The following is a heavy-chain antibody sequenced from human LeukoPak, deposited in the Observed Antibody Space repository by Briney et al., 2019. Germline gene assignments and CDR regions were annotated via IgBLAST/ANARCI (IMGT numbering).Heavy chain of an antibody. CDR1: GFTFNSYD. CDR2: IWYDGSNK. Sequence: GGSLRLSCAASGFTFNSYDMHWIRQAPGKGLEWVALIWYDGSNKYYADSVKGRFTISRDNSKNTLYLQMNSLRAEDTAVYYCARCYSYGLGYGMDVRGQGTTVTVSS. D-gene: IGHD5-18*01. V-gene: IGHV3-33*01. CDR3: ARCYSYGLGYGMDV. J-gene: IGHJ6*02.